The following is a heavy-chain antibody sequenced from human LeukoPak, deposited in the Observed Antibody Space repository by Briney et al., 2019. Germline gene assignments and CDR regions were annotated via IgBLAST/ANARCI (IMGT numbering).Heavy chain of an antibody. CDR3: AKVSGYSYGILDY. D-gene: IGHD5-18*01. CDR1: GFTFSSYG. J-gene: IGHJ4*02. V-gene: IGHV3-30*02. Sequence: GGSLRLSCVASGFTFSSYGMHWVRQAPGKGLEWVAFIRYDGSNKYYADSVKGRFTISRDNSKNTLYLQMNSLRAEDTAVYYCAKVSGYSYGILDYWGQGTLVTVSS. CDR2: IRYDGSNK.